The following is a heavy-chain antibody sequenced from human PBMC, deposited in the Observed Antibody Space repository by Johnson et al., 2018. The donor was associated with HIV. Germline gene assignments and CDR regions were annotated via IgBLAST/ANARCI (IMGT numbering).Heavy chain of an antibody. CDR1: GFTFSSYW. CDR2: IKSDGNNT. J-gene: IGHJ3*02. V-gene: IGHV3-74*01. CDR3: ARGRARAFDI. Sequence: VQVVESGGGLVQPGGSLRLSCAASGFTFSSYWMHWVRQAPGKGLVWVSRIKSDGNNTTYAGSVKGRFTISRDNAKNKLYLQMNSLRAEDTAVYYCARGRARAFDIWGQGTMVTVSS. D-gene: IGHD5-12*01.